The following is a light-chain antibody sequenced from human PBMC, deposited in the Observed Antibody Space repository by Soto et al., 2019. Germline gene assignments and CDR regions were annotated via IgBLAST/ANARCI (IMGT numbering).Light chain of an antibody. CDR2: EVT. Sequence: LTQPAAVSGSPGQSITISCTRASREAGGHNYVSWDQQQPGKAPKHMIYEVTKRTSGDAKRLSWSQSGTEDSLTISGLQAEDEADYYCSSHTFTSTLYGFGTGTRSPS. CDR3: SSHTFTSTLYG. J-gene: IGLJ1*01. CDR1: SREAGGHNY. V-gene: IGLV2-14*01.